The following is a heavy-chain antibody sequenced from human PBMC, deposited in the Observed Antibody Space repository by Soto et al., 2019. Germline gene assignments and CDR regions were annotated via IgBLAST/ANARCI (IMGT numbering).Heavy chain of an antibody. CDR1: SRSLSNYY. CDR2: INHSGST. Sequence: SETLSLTCAVYSRSLSNYYWSWIRQPPGKGLEWIGEINHSGSTNYNPSLKRRVTISVDTPKTQFSLKLSSVTAADTAVYYCARVDHGDYAANYFRGMDVWGQGTTVTVSS. CDR3: ARVDHGDYAANYFRGMDV. V-gene: IGHV4-34*01. D-gene: IGHD4-17*01. J-gene: IGHJ6*02.